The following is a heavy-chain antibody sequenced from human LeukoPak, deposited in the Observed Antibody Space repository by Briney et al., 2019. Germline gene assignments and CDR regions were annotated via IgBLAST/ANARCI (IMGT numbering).Heavy chain of an antibody. CDR3: ARGEDSSSSFFDY. Sequence: PSQTLSLTCTVSGGSISSGGYYWGWIRQPPGKGLEWIGSIYYSGSTYYNPSLKSRVTISVDTSKNQFSLKLSSVTAADTAVYYCARGEDSSSSFFDYWGQGTLVTVSS. D-gene: IGHD6-6*01. CDR1: GGSISSGGYY. V-gene: IGHV4-39*07. J-gene: IGHJ4*02. CDR2: IYYSGST.